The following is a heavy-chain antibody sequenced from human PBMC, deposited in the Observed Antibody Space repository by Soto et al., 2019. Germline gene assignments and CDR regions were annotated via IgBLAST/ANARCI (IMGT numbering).Heavy chain of an antibody. CDR2: INHSGST. CDR1: GGSFSGYY. D-gene: IGHD2-15*01. J-gene: IGHJ4*02. V-gene: IGHV4-34*01. CDR3: ASPPLAYCSGASCYFFEY. Sequence: SETLSLTCAVYGGSFSGYYWSWIRQPPGKGLEWIGEINHSGSTNYNPSLKSRVTISVDTSKNQFSLKLSSVTAADTAVYYCASPPLAYCSGASCYFFEYWGQGTLVTVSS.